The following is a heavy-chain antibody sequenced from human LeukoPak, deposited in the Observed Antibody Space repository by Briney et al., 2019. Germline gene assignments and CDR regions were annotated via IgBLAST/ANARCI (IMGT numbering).Heavy chain of an antibody. CDR2: IGTAGDT. V-gene: IGHV3-13*01. CDR3: ARGPGIPGNQPQTDPPDY. CDR1: GFTFSSYD. D-gene: IGHD1-20*01. Sequence: GGSLRLSCAASGFTFSSYDMHWVRQATGKGLEWVSAIGTAGDTYYPGSVKGRFTISRENAKNSLYLQMNSLRAGDTAVYYCARGPGIPGNQPQTDPPDYWGQGTLVTVSS. J-gene: IGHJ4*02.